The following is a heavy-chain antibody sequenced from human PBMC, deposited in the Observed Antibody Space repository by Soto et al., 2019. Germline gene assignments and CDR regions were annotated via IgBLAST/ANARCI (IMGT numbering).Heavy chain of an antibody. J-gene: IGHJ6*02. CDR1: GLNFINYA. Sequence: SCAAAGLNFINYAMSWVRQAPGKGLEWVSSISGGGGGTHYADSVKGRLTISRDNSKNMLYLQMNSLRAEDTAVYYCARALVRGLMDVWGQGPTVTVS. V-gene: IGHV3-23*01. CDR2: ISGGGGGT. CDR3: ARALVRGLMDV. D-gene: IGHD3-10*01.